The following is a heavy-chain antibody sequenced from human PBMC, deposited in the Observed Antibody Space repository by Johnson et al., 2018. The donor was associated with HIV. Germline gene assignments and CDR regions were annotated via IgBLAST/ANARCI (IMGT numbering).Heavy chain of an antibody. Sequence: EVQLVESGGGLVQPGASLRLSCAASGFSFSSYWMHWVRQTPGNGLVWVSRINGDGSRTTYADSVKGRFTISRDNAKNSLYLQMNSLRAEDTAVYYCARGYGTSGHYYGDAFDIWGQGTLVTVSS. J-gene: IGHJ3*02. V-gene: IGHV3-74*02. D-gene: IGHD3-22*01. CDR2: INGDGSRT. CDR1: GFSFSSYW. CDR3: ARGYGTSGHYYGDAFDI.